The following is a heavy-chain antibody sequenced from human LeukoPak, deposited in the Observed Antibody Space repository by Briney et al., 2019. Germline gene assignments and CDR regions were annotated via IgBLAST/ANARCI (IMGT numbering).Heavy chain of an antibody. Sequence: KPGGSLRLSCAASGFTFSSYSMNWVRQAPGKGLEWVSSISSSSSYIYYTDSVKGRFTISRDNAKNSLYLQMNSLGAEDTAVYYCARDLPSYDILTGYFGGPGARYYYYMDVWGKGTTVTVSS. J-gene: IGHJ6*03. CDR2: ISSSSSYI. CDR3: ARDLPSYDILTGYFGGPGARYYYYMDV. V-gene: IGHV3-21*01. CDR1: GFTFSSYS. D-gene: IGHD3-9*01.